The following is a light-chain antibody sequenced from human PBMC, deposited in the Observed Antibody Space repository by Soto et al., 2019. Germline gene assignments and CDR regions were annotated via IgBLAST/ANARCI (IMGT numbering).Light chain of an antibody. CDR2: GAS. CDR1: QSVGST. V-gene: IGKV3-15*01. Sequence: EILMTQSPATLSVSPGERVILSCSASQSVGSTFAWYQQKPGQAPRLLIRGASTRATGVPARFSVSGSGTEFTLTISSLQSEDFAVYYCQRYSTSLSFGGGTTLEIK. J-gene: IGKJ4*02. CDR3: QRYSTSLS.